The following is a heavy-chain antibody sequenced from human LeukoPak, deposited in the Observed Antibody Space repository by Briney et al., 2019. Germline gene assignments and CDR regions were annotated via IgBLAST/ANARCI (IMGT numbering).Heavy chain of an antibody. V-gene: IGHV3-72*01. Sequence: GGSLRLSCAASGFPFSTYYMDWVRQAPGKGLEWVGLSRAKGDSYSKEYAASVKGSFSILRDESENSMYLQMNSLKTEDTAVYFCVREYFYGMDVWGQGTTVTVSS. CDR1: GFPFSTYY. CDR3: VREYFYGMDV. CDR2: SRAKGDSYSK. J-gene: IGHJ6*02.